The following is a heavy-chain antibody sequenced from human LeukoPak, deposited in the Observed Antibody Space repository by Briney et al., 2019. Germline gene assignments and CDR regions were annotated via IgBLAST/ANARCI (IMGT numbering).Heavy chain of an antibody. D-gene: IGHD3-10*01. V-gene: IGHV4-4*07. CDR2: IYTSGST. Sequence: SETLSLTCTVSGGSISSYYWSWIRQPAGKGLGWIGRIYTSGSTNYNPSLKSRVTMSVDTSKNQFSLKLSSVTAADTAVYYCAGFGGFGWFDPWGQGTLVTVSS. CDR1: GGSISSYY. CDR3: AGFGGFGWFDP. J-gene: IGHJ5*02.